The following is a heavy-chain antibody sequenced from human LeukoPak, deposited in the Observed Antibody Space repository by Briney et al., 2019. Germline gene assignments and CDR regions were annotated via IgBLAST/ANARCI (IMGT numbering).Heavy chain of an antibody. D-gene: IGHD6-13*01. CDR3: ASLRIAAAMTLDY. Sequence: SVNVSCKACVGTFSSYAISWVRQAPGQGLEWMGRIIPILGIANYAQKFQGRVTITADKSTSTAYMELSSLRSEDTAVYYCASLRIAAAMTLDYWGQGTLVTVSS. J-gene: IGHJ4*02. V-gene: IGHV1-69*04. CDR2: IIPILGIA. CDR1: VGTFSSYA.